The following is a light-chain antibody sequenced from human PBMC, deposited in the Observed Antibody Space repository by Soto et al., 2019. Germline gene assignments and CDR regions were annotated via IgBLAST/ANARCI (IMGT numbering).Light chain of an antibody. CDR3: QQSFATLWT. CDR2: TAT. V-gene: IGKV1-39*01. J-gene: IGKJ1*01. Sequence: DIQMTQSPSSLSASFGDRVTITCRARQNINRCLNWYQQKPGKAPRLLIYTATTLQSGVPSRFRGSGSGTQFTLTISSLQPEDFATYYCQQSFATLWTFGQGTKVELK. CDR1: QNINRC.